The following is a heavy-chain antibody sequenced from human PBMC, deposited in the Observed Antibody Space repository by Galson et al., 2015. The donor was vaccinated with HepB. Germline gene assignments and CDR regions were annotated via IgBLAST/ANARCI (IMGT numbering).Heavy chain of an antibody. Sequence: SLRLSCAASGFTFDDYAMHWVRQAPGKGLEWVSGISWNSGSIGYADSVKGRFTISRDNAKNSLYLQMNSLRAEDTALYYCAKDRAEGLVQAFDIWGQGTMVTVSS. CDR2: ISWNSGSI. D-gene: IGHD6-19*01. CDR3: AKDRAEGLVQAFDI. CDR1: GFTFDDYA. J-gene: IGHJ3*02. V-gene: IGHV3-9*01.